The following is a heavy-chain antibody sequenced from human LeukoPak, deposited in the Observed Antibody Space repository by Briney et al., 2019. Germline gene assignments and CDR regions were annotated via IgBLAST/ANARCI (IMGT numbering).Heavy chain of an antibody. J-gene: IGHJ4*02. CDR1: GFTFSSYW. V-gene: IGHV3-7*01. D-gene: IGHD5-18*01. CDR2: IKQDGSEK. Sequence: GGSLRLSCAASGFTFSSYWMSWVRQAPGKGLEWVANIKQDGSEKYYVDSVKGRFTISRDNAKNSLYLQTNSLRAEDTAVYYCASTDQYSYRSPKAGYFDYWGQGTLVTVSS. CDR3: ASTDQYSYRSPKAGYFDY.